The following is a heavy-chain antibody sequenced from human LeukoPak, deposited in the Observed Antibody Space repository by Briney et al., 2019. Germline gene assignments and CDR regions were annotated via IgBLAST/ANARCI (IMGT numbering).Heavy chain of an antibody. D-gene: IGHD7-27*01. V-gene: IGHV3-30-3*01. Sequence: GSLRLSCAASGFTFSSYAMHWVRQAPGKGLEWVAVISYDGSNKYYADSVKGRFTISRDNSKNTLYLQMNSLRAEDTAVYYCARDAGDQLNFDYWGQGTLVTVSS. J-gene: IGHJ4*02. CDR1: GFTFSSYA. CDR2: ISYDGSNK. CDR3: ARDAGDQLNFDY.